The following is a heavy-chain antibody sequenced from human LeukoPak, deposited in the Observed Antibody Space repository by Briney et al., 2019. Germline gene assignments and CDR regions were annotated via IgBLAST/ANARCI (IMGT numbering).Heavy chain of an antibody. D-gene: IGHD3-16*01. V-gene: IGHV4-59*01. CDR1: GGSISPYF. CDR2: IYYSGST. CDR3: ARDGGVTYYYFYYYMDV. Sequence: SETLSLTCSVSGGSISPYFWSWIRQPPGKGLEWIGNIYYSGSTNYNPSLTSRVSMSVDLSKNQFSLKLNSVTAADTAVYYCARDGGVTYYYFYYYMDVWGKGTTVTVSS. J-gene: IGHJ6*03.